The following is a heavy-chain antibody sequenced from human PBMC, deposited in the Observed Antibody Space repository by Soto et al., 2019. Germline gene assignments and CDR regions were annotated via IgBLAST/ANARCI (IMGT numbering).Heavy chain of an antibody. CDR1: GYNFTTYW. CDR3: ARHVLTMIRGVGYYYGMDV. J-gene: IGHJ6*02. CDR2: IYPGDSDT. V-gene: IGHV5-51*01. Sequence: GESLKISCEGSGYNFTTYWIAWVRRMPGKGLEWMGIIYPGDSDTRYSPSFQGQVTISADKSIRTAYLQWSSLKASDTAMYYCARHVLTMIRGVGYYYGMDVWGQGTSVTVSS. D-gene: IGHD3-10*01.